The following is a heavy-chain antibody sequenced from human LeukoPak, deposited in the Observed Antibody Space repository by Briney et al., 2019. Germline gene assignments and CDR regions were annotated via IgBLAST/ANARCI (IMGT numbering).Heavy chain of an antibody. D-gene: IGHD4-17*01. CDR3: ARGRTRESDYGDYYRFDP. Sequence: SETLSLTCAVDGGSFSGYYWSWIRQPPEKGLEWIGEINHSGSTNYNPSLKSRVTISVDTSKNQFSLKLSSVTAADTAVYYCARGRTRESDYGDYYRFDPWGQGTLVTISS. V-gene: IGHV4-34*01. J-gene: IGHJ5*02. CDR1: GGSFSGYY. CDR2: INHSGST.